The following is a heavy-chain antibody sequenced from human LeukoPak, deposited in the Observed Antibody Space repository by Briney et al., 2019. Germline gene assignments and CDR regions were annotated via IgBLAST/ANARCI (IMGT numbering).Heavy chain of an antibody. CDR1: GSSFGSYA. V-gene: IGHV3-23*01. J-gene: IGHJ4*02. CDR2: ISDNGGGT. CDR3: AKERSTVGTPLFDN. Sequence: GGSLRLSWAAAGSSFGSYAMSWVRQAPGRWLEWDSCISDNGGGTYYGDSVKGRFTISRDNSKNMLYLQMNGLRAEDTALYYCAKERSTVGTPLFDNWGQGILVTVSS. D-gene: IGHD2-15*01.